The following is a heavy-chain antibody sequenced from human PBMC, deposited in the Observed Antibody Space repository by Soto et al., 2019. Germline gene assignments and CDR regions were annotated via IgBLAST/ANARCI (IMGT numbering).Heavy chain of an antibody. Sequence: QVQLVQSGAEVKKPGASVKVSCKASGYTFTNYAISWVRQAPGQGLEWMGWISAYNGNTNYAQKLQGRVTMTTDTXXXXXXXXXXXXXXXXXXXXXXXXXXXXXXXXXXDYWGQGTLVTVSS. V-gene: IGHV1-18*01. J-gene: IGHJ4*02. CDR3: XXXXXXXXXXXXDY. CDR1: GYTFTNYA. CDR2: ISAYNGNT.